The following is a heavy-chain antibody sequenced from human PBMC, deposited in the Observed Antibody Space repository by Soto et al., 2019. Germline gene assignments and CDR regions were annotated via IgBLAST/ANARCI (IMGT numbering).Heavy chain of an antibody. V-gene: IGHV3-11*05. CDR2: ITSSSDYT. CDR3: VREYYYGMDV. J-gene: IGHJ6*02. Sequence: QEQLVESGGGLVRPGGSLRLSCAASGFTFSAYYMTWMRQAPGKGLEWVSYITSSSDYTNYAGSVKGRFTISRDNAKNSLYLQMNSLRVEDTAVYYCVREYYYGMDVWGQGITVTVSS. CDR1: GFTFSAYY.